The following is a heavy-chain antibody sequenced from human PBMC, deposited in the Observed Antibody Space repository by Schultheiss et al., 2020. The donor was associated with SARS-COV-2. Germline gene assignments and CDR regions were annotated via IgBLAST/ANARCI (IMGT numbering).Heavy chain of an antibody. CDR2: IYTSGST. CDR3: ARGLSSSGGFDY. CDR1: GGSISSYY. D-gene: IGHD6-6*01. V-gene: IGHV4-4*07. J-gene: IGHJ4*02. Sequence: SETLSLTCTVSGGSISSYYWSWIRQPAGKGLEWIGRIYTSGSTYYNPSLKSRVTISVDTSKNQFSLKLSSVTAADTAVYYCARGLSSSGGFDYWGQGTLVTVSS.